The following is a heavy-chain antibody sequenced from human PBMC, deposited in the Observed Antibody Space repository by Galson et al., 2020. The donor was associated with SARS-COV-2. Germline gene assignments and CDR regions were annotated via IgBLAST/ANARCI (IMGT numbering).Heavy chain of an antibody. V-gene: IGHV4-34*01. CDR2: INPTGSI. J-gene: IGHJ4*02. CDR3: ARGSRDVTMILMIATTASYYFDF. CDR1: GGSFSGYY. D-gene: IGHD3-22*01. Sequence: ASETLSLTCAVYGGSFSGYYWGWIRQPPGKGLEWIGEINPTGSINYSPSLKSRVTISKDTSKNQFSLRLRSVTAADTAMYFCARGSRDVTMILMIATTASYYFDFWGQGSLVTVSS.